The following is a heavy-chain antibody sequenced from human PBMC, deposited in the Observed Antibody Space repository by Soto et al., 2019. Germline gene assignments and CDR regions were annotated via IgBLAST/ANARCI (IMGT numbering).Heavy chain of an antibody. CDR2: IIPIFGTA. Sequence: QVQLVQSGAEVKKPGSSVKVSCKASGGTFSSYAISWVRQAPGQGLEWMGGIIPIFGTANYAQKFQGRVTITADESTSTAYMELSSLRSEDTAVYYCERVDLYGIAVAGTIDYWGQGTLVTVSS. J-gene: IGHJ4*02. CDR1: GGTFSSYA. D-gene: IGHD6-19*01. V-gene: IGHV1-69*01. CDR3: ERVDLYGIAVAGTIDY.